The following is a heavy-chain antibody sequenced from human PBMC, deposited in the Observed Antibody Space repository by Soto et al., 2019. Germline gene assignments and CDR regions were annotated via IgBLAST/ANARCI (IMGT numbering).Heavy chain of an antibody. CDR1: GFTFSSYW. CDR2: INSDGSST. D-gene: IGHD2-2*01. CDR3: ATPDIVVVPAGGPYYYYMDV. J-gene: IGHJ6*03. Sequence: PGGSLRLSCAASGFTFSSYWMHWVRQAPGKGLVWVSRINSDGSSTSYADSVKGRFTISRDNAKNTLYLQMNSLRAEDTAVYYCATPDIVVVPAGGPYYYYMDVWGKGTTVTVSS. V-gene: IGHV3-74*01.